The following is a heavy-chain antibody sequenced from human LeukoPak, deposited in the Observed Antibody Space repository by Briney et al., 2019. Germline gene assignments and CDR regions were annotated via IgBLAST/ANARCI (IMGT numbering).Heavy chain of an antibody. J-gene: IGHJ4*02. CDR1: GGTFSSYA. D-gene: IGHD6-6*01. V-gene: IGHV1-69*04. CDR2: IIPVLDIA. Sequence: ASVKVSCKASGGTFSSYAISWVRQAPGQGLEWMGRIIPVLDIANYTQNFQGRVTITADKSTTTAYMELSSLRSEDTAVYYCARDGGLQLVRYWGQGTLVTVSS. CDR3: ARDGGLQLVRY.